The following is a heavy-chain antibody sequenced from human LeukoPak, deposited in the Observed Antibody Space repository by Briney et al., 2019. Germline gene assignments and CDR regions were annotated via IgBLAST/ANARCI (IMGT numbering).Heavy chain of an antibody. D-gene: IGHD6-19*01. J-gene: IGHJ4*02. Sequence: SVKVSCKASGGTFSSYAISWVRQAPGQGLEWMGRIIPIFGTANYAQKVQGRVTITTDESTSTTYMELSSLRSEDTAVYYCARDMPLYGNPGIAVAGPYYFDYWGQGTLVTVSS. CDR3: ARDMPLYGNPGIAVAGPYYFDY. CDR1: GGTFSSYA. V-gene: IGHV1-69*05. CDR2: IIPIFGTA.